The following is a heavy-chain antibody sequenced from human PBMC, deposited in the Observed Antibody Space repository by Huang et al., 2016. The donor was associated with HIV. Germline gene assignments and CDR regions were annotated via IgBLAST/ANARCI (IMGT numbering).Heavy chain of an antibody. Sequence: QITLKESGPTVIKPTQTLTLTCSFSGFSLNHNGVGVGWIRQPPGKALDGLVLIYWDDDKRFTPSLKNRITITKDTSKNQVVFTMTNLDPMDTGTYYCAHIGRLGNYYMDVWGNGTTVTVSS. D-gene: IGHD7-27*01. V-gene: IGHV2-5*02. CDR2: IYWDDDK. CDR3: AHIGRLGNYYMDV. J-gene: IGHJ6*03. CDR1: GFSLNHNGVG.